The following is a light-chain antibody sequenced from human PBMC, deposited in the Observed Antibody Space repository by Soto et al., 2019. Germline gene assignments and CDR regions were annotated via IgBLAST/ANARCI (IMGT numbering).Light chain of an antibody. CDR3: PSFDTNTRYV. CDR2: EDD. J-gene: IGLJ1*01. CDR1: SGSIASNY. V-gene: IGLV6-57*04. Sequence: NFMLTQPHSVSESPGKTVTISCSRSSGSIASNYVQWYQQRPGSAPTTVIYEDDQRPSGVPDRFSGSIDSPSNSASLTISRLKTEDEADSSCPSFDTNTRYVFGPGTKLTVL.